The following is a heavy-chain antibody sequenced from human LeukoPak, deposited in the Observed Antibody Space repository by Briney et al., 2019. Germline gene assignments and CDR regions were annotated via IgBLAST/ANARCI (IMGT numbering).Heavy chain of an antibody. J-gene: IGHJ5*02. CDR1: GGPISSYY. D-gene: IGHD6-19*01. V-gene: IGHV4-59*08. CDR2: IYYSGST. Sequence: SETLSLTCTVSGGPISSYYWSWIRQPPGKGLEWIGYIYYSGSTNYNPSLKSRVTISVDTSKNQFSLKLSSVTAADTAVYYCARTGAVAGMGWFDPWGQGTLVTVST. CDR3: ARTGAVAGMGWFDP.